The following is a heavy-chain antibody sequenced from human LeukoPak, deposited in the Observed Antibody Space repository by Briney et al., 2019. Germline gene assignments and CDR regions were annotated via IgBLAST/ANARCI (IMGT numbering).Heavy chain of an antibody. CDR1: GGSISSSNW. CDR2: IYHSGST. V-gene: IGHV4-4*02. CDR3: AREVVTMVRGGGNYYYYGMDV. D-gene: IGHD3-10*01. Sequence: SETLSLTCAVSGGSISSSNWWSWVRPPPGKGLEWIGEIYHSGSTNYNPSLKSRVTISVDKSKNQFSLKLSSVTAADTAVYYCAREVVTMVRGGGNYYYYGMDVWGKGTTVTVSS. J-gene: IGHJ6*04.